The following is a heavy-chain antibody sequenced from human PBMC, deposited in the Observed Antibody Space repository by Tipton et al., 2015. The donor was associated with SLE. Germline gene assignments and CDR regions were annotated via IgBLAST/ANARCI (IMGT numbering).Heavy chain of an antibody. CDR1: GGSFRGYY. V-gene: IGHV4-34*01. J-gene: IGHJ5*02. D-gene: IGHD3-3*02. CDR2: INHGENT. Sequence: TLSLTCAVYGGSFRGYYWSWVRQPPGKELEWIGEINHGENTNYNPSLKSRVTMSIDTSKNQFSLNLTSVTAADTAVYYCARGRKHSAWGQGTLVIVSS. CDR3: ARGRKHSA.